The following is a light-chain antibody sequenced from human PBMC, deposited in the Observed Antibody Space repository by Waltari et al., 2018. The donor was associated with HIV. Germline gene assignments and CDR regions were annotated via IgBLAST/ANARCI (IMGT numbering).Light chain of an antibody. Sequence: DIVLTQSPHLLSASVGETVTITCRASQGIRNYLAWYQRKPGRAPKLLVYGAYTLRDGVPSRFVGSGSGTQFTLTITRLQSDDFATYYCQQETSYPLTFGPGTRVDV. J-gene: IGKJ3*01. CDR1: QGIRNY. V-gene: IGKV1-9*01. CDR3: QQETSYPLT. CDR2: GAY.